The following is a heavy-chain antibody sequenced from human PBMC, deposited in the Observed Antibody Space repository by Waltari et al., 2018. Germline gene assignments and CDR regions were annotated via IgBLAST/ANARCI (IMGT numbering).Heavy chain of an antibody. CDR1: GFTFSSSS. Sequence: EVQLVESGGGLVQPGGSLRLSCAASGFTFSSSSMSWVRQARGKGLEWVSAISGSGGSTYYADSVKGRFTISRDNSKNTLYLQMNSLRAEDTAVYYCAKDSPPDTAMAPFDYWGQGTLVTVSS. CDR2: ISGSGGST. CDR3: AKDSPPDTAMAPFDY. V-gene: IGHV3-23*04. J-gene: IGHJ4*02. D-gene: IGHD5-18*01.